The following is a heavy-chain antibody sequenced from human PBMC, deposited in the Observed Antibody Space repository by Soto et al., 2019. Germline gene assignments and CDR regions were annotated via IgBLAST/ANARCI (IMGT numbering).Heavy chain of an antibody. CDR1: GGSFSGYY. D-gene: IGHD3-3*01. CDR3: ASITIFGVVTTVDP. CDR2: INHSGST. J-gene: IGHJ5*02. V-gene: IGHV4-34*01. Sequence: QVQLQQWGAGLLKPSETLSLTCAVYGGSFSGYYWSWIRQHPGKGLEWIGEINHSGSTNYNPSIKSRVTISVDTSKNQFSLKLSSVTAAYTAVYYCASITIFGVVTTVDPWGQGTLFTVSS.